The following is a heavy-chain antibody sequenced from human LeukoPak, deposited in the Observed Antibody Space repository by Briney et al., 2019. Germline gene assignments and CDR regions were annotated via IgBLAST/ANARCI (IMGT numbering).Heavy chain of an antibody. J-gene: IGHJ4*02. Sequence: GRSLRLSCAASGFTFSSYWMSWVRQAPGKGLEWVANIKQDGSEKYYVDSVKGRFTISRDNAKNSLYLQMNSLRAEDTAVYYCARDPSSGWYGITFDYWGQGTLVTVSS. CDR2: IKQDGSEK. CDR1: GFTFSSYW. D-gene: IGHD6-19*01. CDR3: ARDPSSGWYGITFDY. V-gene: IGHV3-7*01.